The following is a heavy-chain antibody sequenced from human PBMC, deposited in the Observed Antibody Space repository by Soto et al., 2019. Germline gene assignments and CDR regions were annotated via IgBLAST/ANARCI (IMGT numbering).Heavy chain of an antibody. V-gene: IGHV3-33*01. J-gene: IGHJ4*02. CDR1: GFSFNNYG. CDR3: ARDNTLAAIYGGSAARH. Sequence: QVQLVESGGGVVQPGRSLRVSCETSGFSFNNYGMHWVRQAPGKGLEWLATIWYDGSHKFYADSVKGRFTISRDNSRNTLYLQMNSLRAEDTAVYFCARDNTLAAIYGGSAARHWGQGTLVSVSS. CDR2: IWYDGSHK. D-gene: IGHD3-16*01.